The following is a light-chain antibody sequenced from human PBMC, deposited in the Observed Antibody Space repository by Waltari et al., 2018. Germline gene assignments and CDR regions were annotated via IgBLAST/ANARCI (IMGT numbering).Light chain of an antibody. CDR1: SSNIGNNF. J-gene: IGLJ3*02. Sequence: QSVLTQPPSASGTPGQRVAISCSGGSSNIGNNFVNWYKQVPGTAPKLLIYSNNQRPSGVPDRFSGSRSGNSASLAISGLQSEDEADYYCAAWDDSLNGGVFGGGTKLTVL. CDR3: AAWDDSLNGGV. V-gene: IGLV1-44*01. CDR2: SNN.